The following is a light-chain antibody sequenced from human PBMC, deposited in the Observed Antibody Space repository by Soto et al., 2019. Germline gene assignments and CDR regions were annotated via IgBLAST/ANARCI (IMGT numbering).Light chain of an antibody. Sequence: MQLTQSPPFLSASVGDRVTITCRASQGISSWLAWYQQKPGKAPKLLIYAAYSLQSGVQSRFSGSGSGTDFTLTIRSLQPEDFATYYCLQDYNYPWTFGQGTKVDIK. V-gene: IGKV1-6*02. CDR3: LQDYNYPWT. CDR1: QGISSW. CDR2: AAY. J-gene: IGKJ1*01.